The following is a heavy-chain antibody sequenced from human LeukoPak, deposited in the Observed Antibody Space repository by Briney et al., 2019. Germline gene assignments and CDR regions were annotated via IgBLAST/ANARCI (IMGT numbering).Heavy chain of an antibody. CDR3: ARALSTYYYDSSGYYFDY. J-gene: IGHJ4*02. D-gene: IGHD3-22*01. CDR1: GGSISSYY. Sequence: SETLSLTCTVSGGSISSYYWSWIRQPPGKGLEWIGYIYYSGSTNYNPSLKSRVTISVDTSKNQFSLKLSSVTAADTAVYYCARALSTYYYDSSGYYFDYWGQGNLVTVSS. CDR2: IYYSGST. V-gene: IGHV4-59*01.